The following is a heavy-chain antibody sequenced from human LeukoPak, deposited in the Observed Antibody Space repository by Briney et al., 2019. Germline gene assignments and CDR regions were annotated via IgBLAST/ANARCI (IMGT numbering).Heavy chain of an antibody. Sequence: PSETLSLTCAVSGGSISSGGYSWSWIRQPPGKGLEWIGYIYHSGSTYYNPSLKSRVTISVDTSKNQFSLKLRSVTAADTAVYYCARYTSMVAFHAHGFDIWGQGAMVTVS. J-gene: IGHJ3*02. CDR3: ARYTSMVAFHAHGFDI. D-gene: IGHD5-18*01. CDR2: IYHSGST. CDR1: GGSISSGGYS. V-gene: IGHV4-30-2*02.